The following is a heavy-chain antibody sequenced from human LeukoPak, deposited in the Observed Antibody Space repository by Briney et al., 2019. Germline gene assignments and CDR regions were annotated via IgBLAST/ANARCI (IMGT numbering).Heavy chain of an antibody. V-gene: IGHV3-7*05. D-gene: IGHD3-3*01. CDR2: IRRDGSEK. J-gene: IGHJ1*01. CDR3: ARSMTISGVDNLQD. CDR1: GFTFSNYG. Sequence: HPGGSLRLSCAASGFTFSNYGMTWVRQAPGKGLEWVANIRRDGSEKHYVDSVRGRFTISRDNSMNSLYLQMNSLRAEDTAVYYCARSMTISGVDNLQDWGQGTLVTVFS.